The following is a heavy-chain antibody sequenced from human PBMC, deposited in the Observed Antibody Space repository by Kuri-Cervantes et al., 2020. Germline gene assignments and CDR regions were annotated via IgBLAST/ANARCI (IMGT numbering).Heavy chain of an antibody. CDR1: GYTFTSYA. Sequence: ASVKVSCKASGYTFTSYAMHWVRQAPGQRLEWMGWINAGNGNTKYSQKFQGRVTITRDTSASTAYMELSSLRSEDTAVYYCARDSAVPAALYSSGWYFSGFDPWGQGTLVTVSS. D-gene: IGHD6-19*01. J-gene: IGHJ5*02. V-gene: IGHV1-3*01. CDR3: ARDSAVPAALYSSGWYFSGFDP. CDR2: INAGNGNT.